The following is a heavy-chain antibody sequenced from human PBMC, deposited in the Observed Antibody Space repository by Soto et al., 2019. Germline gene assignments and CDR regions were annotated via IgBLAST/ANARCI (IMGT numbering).Heavy chain of an antibody. CDR3: ARPHRVVVITTVDY. J-gene: IGHJ4*02. Sequence: QVQLVESGGGVVQPGRSLRLSCAASGFTFSSYAMHWVRQAPGKGLEWVAVISYDGSNKYYADSVKGRFTISRDNSKNTLYLQMNSLRAEDTAAYYCARPHRVVVITTVDYWGQGTLVTVSS. D-gene: IGHD3-22*01. CDR2: ISYDGSNK. CDR1: GFTFSSYA. V-gene: IGHV3-30-3*01.